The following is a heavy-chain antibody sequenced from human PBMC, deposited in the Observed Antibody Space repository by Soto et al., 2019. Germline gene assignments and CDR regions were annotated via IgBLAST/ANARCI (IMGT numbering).Heavy chain of an antibody. V-gene: IGHV4-39*02. J-gene: IGHJ6*02. Sequence: SETLSLTCTVSGCSISSSSYYWGWIRQPPGKGLEWIGSIYYSGSTYYNPSLKSRVTISVDTSKNQFSLKLSSVTAADTAVYYCARERRGSGWYDGMDVWGQGTTVT. CDR2: IYYSGST. CDR3: ARERRGSGWYDGMDV. CDR1: GCSISSSSYY. D-gene: IGHD6-19*01.